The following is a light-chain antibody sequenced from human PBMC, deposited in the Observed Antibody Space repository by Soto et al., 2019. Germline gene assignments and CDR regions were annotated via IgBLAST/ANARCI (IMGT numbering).Light chain of an antibody. CDR1: SSNIVGNT. CDR3: AAWDASLNGYV. J-gene: IGLJ1*01. CDR2: SYD. V-gene: IGLV1-44*01. Sequence: QSVLTQPPSASGTPGQRVTISCSTSSSNIVGNTVNWYQQVPGTAPKLLIYSYDQRPSGVPDRFSGSKSGTSASLAISGLQSEDEADYYCAAWDASLNGYVFGTGTKLTVL.